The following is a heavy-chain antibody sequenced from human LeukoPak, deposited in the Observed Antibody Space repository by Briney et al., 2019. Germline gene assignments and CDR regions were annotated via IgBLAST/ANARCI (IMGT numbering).Heavy chain of an antibody. V-gene: IGHV4-61*02. CDR2: IYTSGST. D-gene: IGHD5-24*01. CDR3: ARNIEMATID. Sequence: SETLSLTCTVSGGSISSGSYYWSWIRQPAGKGLEWIGRIYTSGSTNYNPSLKSRVTISVDTSKNQFSLKLSSVTAADTAVYYCARNIEMATIDWGQGTLVTVSS. J-gene: IGHJ4*02. CDR1: GGSISSGSYY.